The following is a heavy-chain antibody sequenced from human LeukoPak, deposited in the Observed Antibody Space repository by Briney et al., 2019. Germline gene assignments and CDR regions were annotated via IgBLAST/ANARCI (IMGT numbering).Heavy chain of an antibody. J-gene: IGHJ6*02. D-gene: IGHD1-1*01. V-gene: IGHV2-5*02. CDR3: ARIRSVPEERGMDV. CDR2: IYWDDDK. CDR1: GFSLTTSGVG. Sequence: SGPTLVKPTQTLTLTCTFSGFSLTTSGVGVGWVRQSPGKALEWLAPIYWDDDKQYSPSLNNRLTITKDTSKNQVVLTMTNMDPVDTATYYCARIRSVPEERGMDVWGQGTTVTVSS.